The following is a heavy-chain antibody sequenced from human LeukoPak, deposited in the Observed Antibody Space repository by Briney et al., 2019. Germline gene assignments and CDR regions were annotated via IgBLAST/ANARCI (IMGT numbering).Heavy chain of an antibody. J-gene: IGHJ6*03. Sequence: GASVKVSCKASGYTFTGYYMHWVRQAPGQGLEWMGRINPNSGGTNYAQKFQGRVTMTRDTSISTAYMELSRLRSDDTAVYYCARELDYDILTGYYRGPDYYYYYMDVWGKGTTVTVS. V-gene: IGHV1-2*06. CDR2: INPNSGGT. CDR1: GYTFTGYY. D-gene: IGHD3-9*01. CDR3: ARELDYDILTGYYRGPDYYYYYMDV.